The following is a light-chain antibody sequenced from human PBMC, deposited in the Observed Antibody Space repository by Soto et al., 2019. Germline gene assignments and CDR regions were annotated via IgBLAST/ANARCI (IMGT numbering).Light chain of an antibody. CDR1: QSVSSD. V-gene: IGKV3-11*01. J-gene: IGKJ4*01. CDR2: GAS. Sequence: EIVMTQSPATLSVSPGERATLSCRASQSVSSDLAWYQQKLGQAPRLLIYGASNRATGIPDRFSGSGSGTDFTLTISSLEPEDFAVYYCQQRTNGLTFGGGTKVDIK. CDR3: QQRTNGLT.